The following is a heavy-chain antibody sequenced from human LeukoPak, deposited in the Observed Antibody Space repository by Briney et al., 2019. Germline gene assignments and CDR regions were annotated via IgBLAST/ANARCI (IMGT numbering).Heavy chain of an antibody. CDR2: IYCSGST. Sequence: SETLSLTCTVSGGSISSCYWSWIRQPPGKGLEWIGYIYCSGSTNYNPSLKSRVTISVDTSKNQFSLKLSSVTAADTAVYYCASHYYGSGISANVWGQGTLVTVSS. V-gene: IGHV4-59*08. CDR1: GGSISSCY. CDR3: ASHYYGSGISANV. J-gene: IGHJ4*02. D-gene: IGHD3-10*01.